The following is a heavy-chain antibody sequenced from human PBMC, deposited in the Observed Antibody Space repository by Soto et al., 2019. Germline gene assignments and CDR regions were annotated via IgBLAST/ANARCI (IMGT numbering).Heavy chain of an antibody. Sequence: ASVKVSCKASGYTFTIYYMHWVLQAPGQGLEWMGIINPSGGSTSYAQKFQGRVTMTRDTSTSTVYMELSSLRSEDTAVYYCARAFYGGNSDFDYWGQGTLVTVSS. CDR1: GYTFTIYY. CDR3: ARAFYGGNSDFDY. V-gene: IGHV1-46*01. J-gene: IGHJ4*02. D-gene: IGHD4-17*01. CDR2: INPSGGST.